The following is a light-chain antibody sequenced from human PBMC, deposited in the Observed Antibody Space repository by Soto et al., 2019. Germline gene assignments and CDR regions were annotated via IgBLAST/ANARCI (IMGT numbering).Light chain of an antibody. V-gene: IGKV1-5*03. CDR2: KAS. J-gene: IGKJ4*01. Sequence: DIQMTQSPSTLSASVGDRVTITCRASESISNFLAWYQQKPGKAPNLLIYKASSLESGVPSRFSGSGSGTEFTLTISSLQPDDFATYYCQQYQSYSSFAGGTKV. CDR3: QQYQSYSS. CDR1: ESISNF.